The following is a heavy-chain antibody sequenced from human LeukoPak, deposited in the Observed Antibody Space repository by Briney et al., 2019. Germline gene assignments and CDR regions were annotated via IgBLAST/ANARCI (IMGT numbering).Heavy chain of an antibody. CDR2: IFPIFGTA. V-gene: IGHV1-69*05. J-gene: IGHJ5*02. D-gene: IGHD2-2*01. Sequence: SVNVSCKASGGTFSSYAISWVRQAPGQGLEWMGGIFPIFGTANYAQKSQGRVTITTDESTSTAYMELSSLRSEDTAVYYCARSRYCSSTSCPNWFDPWGQGTLVTVSS. CDR3: ARSRYCSSTSCPNWFDP. CDR1: GGTFSSYA.